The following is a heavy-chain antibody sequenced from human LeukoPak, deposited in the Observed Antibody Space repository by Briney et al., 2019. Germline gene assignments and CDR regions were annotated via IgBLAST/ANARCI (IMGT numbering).Heavy chain of an antibody. V-gene: IGHV4-59*08. CDR1: GGSISSYY. D-gene: IGHD3-10*01. CDR3: ALGMVRGMYYFDY. J-gene: IGHJ4*02. CDR2: IYYSGST. Sequence: SETLSLTCTVSGGSISSYYWSWIRQPPGKGLEWIGYIYYSGSTNYNPSLKSRVTISVDTSKNQFSLKLSSVTAADTAVCYCALGMVRGMYYFDYWGQGTLVTVSS.